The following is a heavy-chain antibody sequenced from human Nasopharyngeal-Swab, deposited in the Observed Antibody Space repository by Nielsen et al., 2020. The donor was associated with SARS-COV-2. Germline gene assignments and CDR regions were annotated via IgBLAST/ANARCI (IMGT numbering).Heavy chain of an antibody. V-gene: IGHV3-11*01. D-gene: IGHD6-19*01. J-gene: IGHJ6*02. Sequence: WTRQPPGKGLEWVSDISSSDSIRYYADSVKGRFTISRDNAKNSLYLQMNSLRAEDTAVYYCARAGAVAGTSRSRYYYGMDVWGQGTTVTVSS. CDR3: ARAGAVAGTSRSRYYYGMDV. CDR2: ISSSDSIR.